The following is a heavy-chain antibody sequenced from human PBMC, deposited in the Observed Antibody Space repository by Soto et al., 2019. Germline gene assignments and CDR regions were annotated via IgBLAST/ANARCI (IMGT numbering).Heavy chain of an antibody. CDR1: GFTFSSYA. J-gene: IGHJ4*02. CDR2: ISYDGSNK. V-gene: IGHV3-30-3*01. Sequence: QVQLVESGGGVVQPGRSLRLSCAASGFTFSSYAMHWVRQAPGKGLEWVAVISYDGSNKYYADFVKGRFTISRDNSKNTLYLQMNGLRAEDTAVYYCARMYFYDSSGLLYWGQGTLVTVSS. CDR3: ARMYFYDSSGLLY. D-gene: IGHD3-22*01.